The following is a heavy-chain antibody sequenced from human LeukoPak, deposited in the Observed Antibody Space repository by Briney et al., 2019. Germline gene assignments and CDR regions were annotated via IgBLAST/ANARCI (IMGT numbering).Heavy chain of an antibody. D-gene: IGHD6-19*01. V-gene: IGHV4-59*12. CDR3: TCHSGWSGPSE. J-gene: IGHJ4*02. CDR1: GGSISSYY. CDR2: TYYSGST. Sequence: SETLSLTCTVSGGSISSYYWSWIRQPPGKGLEWIGYTYYSGSTNYNPSLKSRVTVSVDKSKNHFSLELTSVTAADTAVYYCTCHSGWSGPSEWGQGTLVIVSS.